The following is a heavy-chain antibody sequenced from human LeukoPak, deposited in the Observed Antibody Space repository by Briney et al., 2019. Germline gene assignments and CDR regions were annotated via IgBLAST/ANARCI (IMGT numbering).Heavy chain of an antibody. CDR1: GYTFTGCY. D-gene: IGHD6-19*01. V-gene: IGHV1-8*02. J-gene: IGHJ4*02. CDR2: MNPNSGNT. Sequence: GASVKVSCKASGYTFTGCYMHWVRQATGQGLEWMGWMNPNSGNTGYAQKFQGRVTMTRNTSISTAYMELSSLRSEDTAVYYCARAKEYSSGWEPLDYWGQGTLVTVSS. CDR3: ARAKEYSSGWEPLDY.